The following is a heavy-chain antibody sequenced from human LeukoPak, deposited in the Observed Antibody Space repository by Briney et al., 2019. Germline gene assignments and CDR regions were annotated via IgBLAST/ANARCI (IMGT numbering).Heavy chain of an antibody. CDR2: IHIYRGNT. CDR3: ARDVGSTVADSFDP. J-gene: IGHJ5*02. V-gene: IGHV1-18*01. CDR1: GYSSTNYG. D-gene: IGHD2-15*01. Sequence: ASVKASCKPSGYSSTNYGISWVRQAPGHGLEWRGWIHIYRGNTNYAQKFQGRVTMTTDTSTSTVYMEVRGLRSDDTAMYYCARDVGSTVADSFDPWGQGTLVTVSS.